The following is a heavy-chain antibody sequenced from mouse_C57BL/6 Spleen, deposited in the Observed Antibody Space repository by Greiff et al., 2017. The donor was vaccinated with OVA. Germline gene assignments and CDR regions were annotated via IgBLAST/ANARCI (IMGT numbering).Heavy chain of an antibody. CDR2: INPSTGGT. CDR1: GYSFTGYY. V-gene: IGHV1-42*01. J-gene: IGHJ2*01. CDR3: ARNGYYDY. D-gene: IGHD2-3*01. Sequence: DVQLQESGPELVKPGASVKISCKASGYSFTGYYMNWVKQSPEKSLEWIGEINPSTGGTTYNQKFKAKATLTVDKSSSTAYMQLKSLTSEDSAVYYCARNGYYDYWGQGTTLTVSS.